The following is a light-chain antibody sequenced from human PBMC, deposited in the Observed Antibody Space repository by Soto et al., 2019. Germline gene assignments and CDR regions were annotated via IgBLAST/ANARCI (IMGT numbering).Light chain of an antibody. CDR3: VAWDGSLNGYV. CDR1: ASDIGTNT. V-gene: IGLV1-44*01. CDR2: SND. J-gene: IGLJ1*01. Sequence: QSVLTQPPSASGTPGQRVTISCSGRASDIGTNTVNWYQQFPGTAPKLLLHSNDQRPSGVPDRFSGSKSGTSASLAISGLQSEDEADYYCVAWDGSLNGYVLGTGTKVTVL.